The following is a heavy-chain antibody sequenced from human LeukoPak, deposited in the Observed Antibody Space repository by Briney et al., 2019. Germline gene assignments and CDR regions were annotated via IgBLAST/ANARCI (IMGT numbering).Heavy chain of an antibody. D-gene: IGHD6-13*01. CDR1: GFTFSSYS. J-gene: IGHJ4*02. Sequence: PGGSLRLSCAASGFTFSSYSMNWVRQAPGKGLEWVSYISSSSSTIYYADSVKGRFTISRDNAKNSLYLQMNSLRAEDTAVYYCASLGTGYSSSWSDYWGQGTLVTVSS. CDR2: ISSSSSTI. V-gene: IGHV3-48*04. CDR3: ASLGTGYSSSWSDY.